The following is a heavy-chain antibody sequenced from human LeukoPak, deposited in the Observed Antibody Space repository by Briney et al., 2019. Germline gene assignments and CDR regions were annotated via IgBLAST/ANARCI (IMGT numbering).Heavy chain of an antibody. Sequence: GGSLRLSCAASGFTFSSYGMHWVRQAPGKGLEWVAVISYDGSNKYYADSVKGRFTISRDNSKNTLYLQMNSLRAEDTAVYYCAKPNRGYSGYSYGPAQFDYWGQGTLVTVSS. J-gene: IGHJ4*02. D-gene: IGHD5-12*01. CDR2: ISYDGSNK. CDR3: AKPNRGYSGYSYGPAQFDY. V-gene: IGHV3-30*18. CDR1: GFTFSSYG.